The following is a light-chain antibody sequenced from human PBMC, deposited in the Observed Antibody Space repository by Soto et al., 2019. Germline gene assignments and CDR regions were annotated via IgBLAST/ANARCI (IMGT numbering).Light chain of an antibody. Sequence: EIVLTQSPATLSLSPGERATLSCRASQSISSYLAWYQQKPDQAPRLLIYDPSNSATGLPARFSGGVSGTDFTLTISSLEHEDFAVYYCHQRSTWPFTFGPGTEVDI. J-gene: IGKJ3*01. CDR2: DPS. CDR1: QSISSY. CDR3: HQRSTWPFT. V-gene: IGKV3-11*01.